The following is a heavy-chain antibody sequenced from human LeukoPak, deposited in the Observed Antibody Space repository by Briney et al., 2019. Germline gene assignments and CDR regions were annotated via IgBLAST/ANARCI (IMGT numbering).Heavy chain of an antibody. CDR3: ASMTPVTFLFDY. J-gene: IGHJ4*02. D-gene: IGHD4-17*01. V-gene: IGHV4-30-2*01. CDR2: IYHSGST. Sequence: PSQTLSLTCAVSGGSISSGGYSWSWIRQPPGKGLEWIGYIYHSGSTYYNPSLKSRVTISVDRSKNQFSLKLSSVTAADTAVYYCASMTPVTFLFDYWGQGTLVTVSS. CDR1: GGSISSGGYS.